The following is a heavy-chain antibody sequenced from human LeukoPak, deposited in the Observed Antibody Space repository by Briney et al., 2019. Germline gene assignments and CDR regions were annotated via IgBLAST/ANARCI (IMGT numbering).Heavy chain of an antibody. CDR2: INHSGST. CDR3: AMVDRLVPFIDPFGY. V-gene: IGHV4-34*01. D-gene: IGHD3-9*01. CDR1: GGSFRGYY. J-gene: IGHJ4*02. Sequence: PSETLSLTCAVYGGSFRGYYWSWIRQPPGKGLEWIGEINHSGSTNYNPSLKSRVTISVDTSKNQFSLKLSSVTAADTAVYYWAMVDRLVPFIDPFGYGGQGTLVTVSS.